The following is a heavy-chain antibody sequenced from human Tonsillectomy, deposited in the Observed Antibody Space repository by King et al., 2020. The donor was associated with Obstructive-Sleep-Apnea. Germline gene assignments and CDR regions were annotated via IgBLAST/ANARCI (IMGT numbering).Heavy chain of an antibody. V-gene: IGHV1-18*01. CDR3: ARGEASTYYYDSSGYYYDY. Sequence: QLVQSGAEVKKPGASVKVSCKASGYTFTSYGISWVLQAPGQGLEWMGWISAYKGNTTYAQKLQGRVTMTTDTSTSTAYMELRSLRSDDTAVYYCARGEASTYYYDSSGYYYDYWGQGTLVTVSS. CDR2: ISAYKGNT. D-gene: IGHD3-22*01. J-gene: IGHJ4*02. CDR1: GYTFTSYG.